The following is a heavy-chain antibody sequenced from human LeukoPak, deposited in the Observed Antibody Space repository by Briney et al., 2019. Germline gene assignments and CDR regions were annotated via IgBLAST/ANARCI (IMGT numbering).Heavy chain of an antibody. CDR3: ARQKRGYSGYDPIYYFDY. Sequence: SETLSLTCTVSGGSISSYYWSWIRQPPGKGLEWIADIYYSGRTNYNPSLKSRVTISVDTSKNQFSLKLSSVTAADTAVYYCARQKRGYSGYDPIYYFDYWGQGTLVTASS. J-gene: IGHJ4*02. V-gene: IGHV4-59*12. D-gene: IGHD5-12*01. CDR1: GGSISSYY. CDR2: IYYSGRT.